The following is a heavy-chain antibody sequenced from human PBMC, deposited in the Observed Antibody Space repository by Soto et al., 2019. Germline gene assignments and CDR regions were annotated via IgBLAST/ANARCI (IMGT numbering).Heavy chain of an antibody. Sequence: SVKVSCKASGGTFSSYTISWVRQAPGQGLEWMGRIIPILGRANYAQKFQGRVTITADKSTSTAYMELSSLRSEDTAVYYCARDLKGGYCSGGSCWRTFDYWGQGTLVTVSS. CDR1: GGTFSSYT. V-gene: IGHV1-69*08. CDR2: IIPILGRA. J-gene: IGHJ4*02. D-gene: IGHD2-15*01. CDR3: ARDLKGGYCSGGSCWRTFDY.